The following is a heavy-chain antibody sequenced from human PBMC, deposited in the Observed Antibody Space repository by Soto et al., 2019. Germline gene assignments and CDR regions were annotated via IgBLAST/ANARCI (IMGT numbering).Heavy chain of an antibody. CDR2: ISAYNGNT. CDR3: ARAPRSSWYAP. CDR1: GYTFTSYA. J-gene: IGHJ5*02. D-gene: IGHD6-13*01. Sequence: ASVKVSCKASGYTFTSYAMHWVRQAPGQGLEWMGWISAYNGNTNYAQKLQGRVTMTTDTSTSTAYMELRSLRSDDTAVYYCARAPRSSWYAPWGQGTLVTVSS. V-gene: IGHV1-18*01.